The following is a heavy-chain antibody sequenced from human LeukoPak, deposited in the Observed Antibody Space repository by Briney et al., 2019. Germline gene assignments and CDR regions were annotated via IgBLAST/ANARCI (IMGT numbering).Heavy chain of an antibody. D-gene: IGHD3-22*01. CDR1: GGSISSYY. Sequence: SETLSLTCTVSGGSISSYYWSWIRQPPGKGLEWIGYIYYSGSTNYNPSLKSRVTISVDTSKNQFSLKLSSVTAADTAVDYSGRGPYYYDSSGYYYVAFDIWGQGTMVTVSS. CDR2: IYYSGST. CDR3: GRGPYYYDSSGYYYVAFDI. V-gene: IGHV4-59*01. J-gene: IGHJ3*02.